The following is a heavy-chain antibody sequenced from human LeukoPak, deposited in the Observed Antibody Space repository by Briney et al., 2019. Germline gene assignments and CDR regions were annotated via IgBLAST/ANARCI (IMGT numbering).Heavy chain of an antibody. J-gene: IGHJ4*02. CDR1: GYTFTNYY. Sequence: ASVKVSCKASGYTFTNYYMHWVRQAPGQGLEWMGIINPSGGGTNYAQKFQGRVTMTRDMSMSTVYVELSSLRSEDTAVFYCTTFDYWGQGTLVTVSS. V-gene: IGHV1-46*01. CDR3: TTFDY. D-gene: IGHD1-1*01. CDR2: INPSGGGT.